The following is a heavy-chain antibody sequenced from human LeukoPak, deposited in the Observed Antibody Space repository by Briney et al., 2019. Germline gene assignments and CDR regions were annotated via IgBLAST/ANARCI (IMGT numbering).Heavy chain of an antibody. V-gene: IGHV4-4*07. CDR2: IYTSGST. J-gene: IGHJ4*02. CDR3: ARIDYGGNSGIFDY. D-gene: IGHD4-23*01. CDR1: GGSISSYY. Sequence: SETLSLTCTVSGGSISSYYWSWIRQPAGKGLEWIGRIYTSGSTNSNPSLKIRFTMSADTSNNHFSLKLSSVTAADTAVYYCARIDYGGNSGIFDYWGQGTLVTVSS.